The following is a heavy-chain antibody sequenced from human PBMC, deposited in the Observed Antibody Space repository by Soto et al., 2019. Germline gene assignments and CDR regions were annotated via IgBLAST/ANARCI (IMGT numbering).Heavy chain of an antibody. CDR3: ARGVSAGVDY. V-gene: IGHV1-8*01. Sequence: SVKVSCKASGYSFASLDINWVRQTAGQGLEWMGWMEPSTGRTGYAQKFQGRVTMTRDTSINTAYMELTTLTSDDTAFYYCARGVSAGVDYWGQGTLVTVSS. J-gene: IGHJ4*02. CDR1: GYSFASLD. D-gene: IGHD1-26*01. CDR2: MEPSTGRT.